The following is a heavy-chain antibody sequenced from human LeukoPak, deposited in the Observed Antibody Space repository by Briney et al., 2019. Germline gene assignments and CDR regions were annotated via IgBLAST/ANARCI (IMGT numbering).Heavy chain of an antibody. J-gene: IGHJ3*02. Sequence: GGSLRLSCAASGFTFSGSAMSWVRQAPGKGLEWVANIKQDGSEKYYVDSVKGRFTISRDNAKNSLYLQMNSLRAEDTALYYCARGCVVADAFDIWGQGTMVTVSS. D-gene: IGHD2-15*01. CDR3: ARGCVVADAFDI. V-gene: IGHV3-7*03. CDR2: IKQDGSEK. CDR1: GFTFSGSA.